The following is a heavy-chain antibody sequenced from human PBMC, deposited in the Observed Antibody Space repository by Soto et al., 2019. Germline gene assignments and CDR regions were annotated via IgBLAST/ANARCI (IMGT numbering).Heavy chain of an antibody. CDR3: ARHKARGYCSSTSCRINCFDP. CDR2: IYYSGST. CDR1: GGSISSSSYY. Sequence: SETLSLTCFVSGGSISSSSYYWGWIRQPPGKGLEWIGSIYYSGSTYYNPSLKSRVTISVDTSKNQFSLKLSSVTAADTSVYYCARHKARGYCSSTSCRINCFDPWGQGTRVIASS. D-gene: IGHD2-2*01. J-gene: IGHJ5*02. V-gene: IGHV4-39*01.